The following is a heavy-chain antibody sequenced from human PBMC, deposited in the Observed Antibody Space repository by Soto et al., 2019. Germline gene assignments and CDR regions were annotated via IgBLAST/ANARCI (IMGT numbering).Heavy chain of an antibody. CDR3: ARDSSYDSRGGGYCFDH. D-gene: IGHD3-22*01. CDR1: GDSVSSRHW. V-gene: IGHV4-4*02. Sequence: QVQLQESGPGLVKPSGTLSLTCAVSGDSVSSRHWWSWVRQSPGKGLEWIGEVHHGGTTKYNPSLRRRAPISIAESTNQFSLNLTSVTAADTAVYSCARDSSYDSRGGGYCFDHWGQGTLVTVSS. J-gene: IGHJ4*02. CDR2: VHHGGTT.